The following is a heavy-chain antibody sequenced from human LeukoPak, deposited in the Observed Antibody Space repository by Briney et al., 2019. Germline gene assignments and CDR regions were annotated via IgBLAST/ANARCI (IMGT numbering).Heavy chain of an antibody. CDR1: GYSFTSYW. V-gene: IGHV5-51*01. Sequence: GESLKISCKGSGYSFTSYWIGWVRQMPGKGLEWMGIIYPGDSDTRYSPSFQGQVTISADKSISTAYLQWSSLKASDTAMYYCSCQAGYSSSWYSAFDIWGQGTMVTVSS. D-gene: IGHD6-13*01. CDR2: IYPGDSDT. CDR3: SCQAGYSSSWYSAFDI. J-gene: IGHJ3*02.